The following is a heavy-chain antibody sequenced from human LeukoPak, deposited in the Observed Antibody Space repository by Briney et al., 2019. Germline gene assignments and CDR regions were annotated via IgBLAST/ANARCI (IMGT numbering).Heavy chain of an antibody. CDR1: GGSISGQY. CDR3: ARFNSGCTTSSCYVHY. V-gene: IGHV4-59*11. J-gene: IGHJ4*02. Sequence: SETLSLTCTVSGGSISGQYWTWIRQPPGKGLELIGHIHSNGNTYYSPSLKSRVTMSVDTSKNQLSLNLWSVTAAYTAVYYCARFNSGCTTSSCYVHYWGQGILVTVSS. D-gene: IGHD2-2*01. CDR2: IHSNGNT.